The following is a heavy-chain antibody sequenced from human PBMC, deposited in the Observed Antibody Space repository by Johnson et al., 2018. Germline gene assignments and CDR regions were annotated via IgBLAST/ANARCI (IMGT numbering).Heavy chain of an antibody. D-gene: IGHD2-15*01. CDR3: VRDRLGDNSGGRWYNWYFDL. CDR1: GFTFSRHG. J-gene: IGHJ2*01. CDR2: IWYDGSRQ. V-gene: IGHV3-33*01. Sequence: QVQLVESGGGVVQPGRSLRLSCTTSGFTFSRHGMHWVRQAAGKGLEWVADIWYDGSRQYYADSVKGRCTTSRDNSKSTLYLQMNSMRVDDTAGYYCVRDRLGDNSGGRWYNWYFDLWGRGTLVSVSS.